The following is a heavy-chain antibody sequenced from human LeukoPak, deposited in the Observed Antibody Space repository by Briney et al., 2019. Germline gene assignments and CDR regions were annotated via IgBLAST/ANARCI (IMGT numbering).Heavy chain of an antibody. CDR2: INPSGGST. J-gene: IGHJ4*02. CDR1: GYTLGSHY. CDR3: ARGDGYSGYPDN. D-gene: IGHD5-12*01. V-gene: IGHV1-46*01. Sequence: GATVKVSFKASGYTLGSHYMHWVRQAPGQGLEWMGIINPSGGSTSYAQKFQGRVTMTRDTSTSTVYMELSSLRSEDRAVYYCARGDGYSGYPDNWGQGTLVTVSS.